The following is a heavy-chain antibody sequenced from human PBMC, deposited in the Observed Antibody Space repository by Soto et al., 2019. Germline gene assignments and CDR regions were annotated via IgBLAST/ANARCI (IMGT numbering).Heavy chain of an antibody. D-gene: IGHD3-3*01. CDR3: AKDPAPRTTIFGVVIIGVDY. J-gene: IGHJ4*02. V-gene: IGHV3-23*01. CDR1: GFTFSSYA. Sequence: GGSLRLSCAASGFTFSSYAMSWVRQAPGKGLEWVSAISGSGGSTYYADSVKGRFTISRDNSKNTLYLQMNSLRAEDTAVYYCAKDPAPRTTIFGVVIIGVDYWGQGTLVTVSS. CDR2: ISGSGGST.